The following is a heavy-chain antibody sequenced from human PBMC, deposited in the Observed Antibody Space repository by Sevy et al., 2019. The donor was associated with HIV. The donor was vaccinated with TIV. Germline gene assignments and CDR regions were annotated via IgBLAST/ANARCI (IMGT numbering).Heavy chain of an antibody. Sequence: GGSLRLSCTVSGFTVSSNFISWVRLAPDKGLEWVSANCLTGATYYADSVKGRFTISRDNSKNTVYLDMNSLRAEDTAVYYCATGKHVSDYYGSFDYWGQGTLVTVSS. CDR2: NCLTGAT. CDR3: ATGKHVSDYYGSFDY. CDR1: GFTVSSNF. J-gene: IGHJ4*02. D-gene: IGHD3-3*01. V-gene: IGHV3-53*01.